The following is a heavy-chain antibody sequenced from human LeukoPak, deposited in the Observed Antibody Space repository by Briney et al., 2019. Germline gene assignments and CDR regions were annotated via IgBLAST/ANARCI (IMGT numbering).Heavy chain of an antibody. D-gene: IGHD5-18*01. Sequence: SQTLSLTCAISGDSVSSNRSSWNWISQSPSRGLEWLGRTYYKSKWKNDYAVSVKGRITINPDTYKNQLSLEVNSVTPEDTAVYYCADSLDTASIYWGQGTLVTVSS. CDR2: TYYKSKWKN. CDR1: GDSVSSNRSS. J-gene: IGHJ4*02. CDR3: ADSLDTASIY. V-gene: IGHV6-1*01.